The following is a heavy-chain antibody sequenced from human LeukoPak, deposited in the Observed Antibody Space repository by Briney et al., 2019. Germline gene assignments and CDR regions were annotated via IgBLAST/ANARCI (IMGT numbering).Heavy chain of an antibody. CDR3: ARGGTYYDFWSAHWRITMVRGVINAFDI. J-gene: IGHJ3*02. V-gene: IGHV3-7*01. D-gene: IGHD3-10*01. Sequence: GGSLRLSCAASGFTFSSYWMSWVRQAPGKGLEWVANIKQDGSEKYYVDSVKGRFTISRDNAKNSLYLQMNSLRAEDTAVYYCARGGTYYDFWSAHWRITMVRGVINAFDIWGQGTMVTVSS. CDR1: GFTFSSYW. CDR2: IKQDGSEK.